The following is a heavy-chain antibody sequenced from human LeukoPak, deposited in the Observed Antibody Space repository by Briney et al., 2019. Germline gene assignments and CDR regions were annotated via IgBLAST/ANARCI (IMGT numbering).Heavy chain of an antibody. V-gene: IGHV3-23*01. CDR2: ISGSGGST. Sequence: PGGSLRLSCAASGFTFSSYAMSWVRQAPGKGLEWVSAISGSGGSTYYADSVKGRFTISRDNSKNTLYLQMNSLRAEDTAVYYCAHSRRNWNYGSVFWGYNWGQGTLVTVSS. D-gene: IGHD1-7*01. CDR1: GFTFSSYA. J-gene: IGHJ4*02. CDR3: AHSRRNWNYGSVFWGYN.